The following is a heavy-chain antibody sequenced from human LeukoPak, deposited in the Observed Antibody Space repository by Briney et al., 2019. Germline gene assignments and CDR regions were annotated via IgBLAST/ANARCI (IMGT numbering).Heavy chain of an antibody. Sequence: ASVKVSCKASGYTFTGYYMHWVRQAPGQGLEWMGWINPHTGGTNYAQKFQGRVTMTRDTSISTAYMELSGLTSDDTAVYYCARPYCRGGSCPIPYWGQGTLVTVSS. CDR3: ARPYCRGGSCPIPY. CDR2: INPHTGGT. CDR1: GYTFTGYY. J-gene: IGHJ4*02. D-gene: IGHD2-15*01. V-gene: IGHV1-2*02.